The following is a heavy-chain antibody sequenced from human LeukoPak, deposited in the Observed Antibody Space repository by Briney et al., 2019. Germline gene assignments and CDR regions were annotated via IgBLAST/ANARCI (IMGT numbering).Heavy chain of an antibody. V-gene: IGHV3-23*01. CDR1: GFTFSSFA. J-gene: IGHJ4*02. CDR3: AKGPSTVYPYYFDY. Sequence: GGSLRLYCAASGFTFSSFAMAWVRQSPGKGLEWVSTFSGNGHSTFYADSVKGRFTISRDNSKNTLYLQMLSLGAEDTAIYYCAKGPSTVYPYYFDYWGGETVVTVFS. CDR2: FSGNGHST.